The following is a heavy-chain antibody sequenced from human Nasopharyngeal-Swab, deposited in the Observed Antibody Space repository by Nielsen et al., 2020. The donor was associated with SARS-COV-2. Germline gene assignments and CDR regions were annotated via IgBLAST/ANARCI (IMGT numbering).Heavy chain of an antibody. V-gene: IGHV4-31*03. Sequence: SETLSLTCTVSGGSISGGGYYWSWIRQHPGKGLEWIGYIYYSGITYYNPSLKSRLIISIDTSKNQFSLNLTSVTPADTAVYYCARGKVASSGTLHWFDSWGQGTRVTVSS. CDR3: ARGKVASSGTLHWFDS. CDR2: IYYSGIT. D-gene: IGHD6-13*01. CDR1: GGSISGGGYY. J-gene: IGHJ5*01.